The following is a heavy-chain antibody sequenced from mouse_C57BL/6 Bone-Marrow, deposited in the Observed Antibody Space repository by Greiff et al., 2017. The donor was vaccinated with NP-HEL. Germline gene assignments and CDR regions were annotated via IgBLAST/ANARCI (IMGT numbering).Heavy chain of an antibody. CDR2: IYPRSGNT. Sequence: ESGAELARPGASVKLSCKASGYTFTSYGISWVKQRTGQGLEWIGEIYPRSGNTYYNEKFKGKATLTADKSSSTAYMELRSLTSEDSAVYFCARVLRYKDYFDYWGQGTTLTVSS. J-gene: IGHJ2*01. V-gene: IGHV1-81*01. CDR1: GYTFTSYG. D-gene: IGHD1-1*01. CDR3: ARVLRYKDYFDY.